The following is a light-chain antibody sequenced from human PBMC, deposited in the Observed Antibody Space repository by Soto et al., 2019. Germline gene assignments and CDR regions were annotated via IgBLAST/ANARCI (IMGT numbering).Light chain of an antibody. Sequence: QSALTQPASVSGSPGQSITISCTGASSDVGGYVYVSWYQQHPGKAPKLMIYDVSNRPSWVSDRFSGSKSGNTASLTISGLQAEDEADYYCSSYTSSSTSWVFGSGTKLTVL. V-gene: IGLV2-14*01. J-gene: IGLJ1*01. CDR1: SSDVGGYVY. CDR3: SSYTSSSTSWV. CDR2: DVS.